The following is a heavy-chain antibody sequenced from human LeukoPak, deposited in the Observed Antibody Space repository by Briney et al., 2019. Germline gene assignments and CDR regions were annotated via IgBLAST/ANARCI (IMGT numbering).Heavy chain of an antibody. CDR3: ARDTTGEWGIAVAGTRGYFQH. J-gene: IGHJ1*01. V-gene: IGHV1-2*02. CDR1: GYTFTGYY. CDR2: INPNSGGT. Sequence: GASVKVSCKASGYTFTGYYMHWVRQAPGQGLEWMGWINPNSGGTNYAQKFRGRVTMTRDTSISTAYMELSRLRSDDTAVYYCARDTTGEWGIAVAGTRGYFQHWGQGTLVTVSS. D-gene: IGHD6-19*01.